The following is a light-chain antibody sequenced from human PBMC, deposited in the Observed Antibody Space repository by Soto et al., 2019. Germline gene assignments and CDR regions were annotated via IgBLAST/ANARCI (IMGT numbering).Light chain of an antibody. CDR3: QQYYSTLWT. Sequence: DIVMTQSPDSLAVSLGERATINCKSSQSVLYSSNNKNYLAWYQQKPGQPPKLLIYWASTRESGVPDRLSGSGSGTDFTLTISSLQAEDVAVYYWQQYYSTLWTFGQGTKVEIK. J-gene: IGKJ1*01. V-gene: IGKV4-1*01. CDR2: WAS. CDR1: QSVLYSSNNKNY.